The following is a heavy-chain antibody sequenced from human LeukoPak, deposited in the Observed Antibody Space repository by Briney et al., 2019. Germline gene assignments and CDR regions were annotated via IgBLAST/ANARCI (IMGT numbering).Heavy chain of an antibody. Sequence: GGSLRLSCAASGFTFSSYWMSWVRQAPGKGLEWVANIKQDGSEKYYVDSVKGRFTISRDNAKNSLYLQMNSLRAEDTAVYYCASQQLSPTWYYYYYMDVWGKGTTVTISS. V-gene: IGHV3-7*01. J-gene: IGHJ6*03. D-gene: IGHD6-13*01. CDR1: GFTFSSYW. CDR3: ASQQLSPTWYYYYYMDV. CDR2: IKQDGSEK.